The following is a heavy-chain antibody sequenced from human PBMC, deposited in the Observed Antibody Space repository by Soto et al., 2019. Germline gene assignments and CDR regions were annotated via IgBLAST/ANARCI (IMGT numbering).Heavy chain of an antibody. CDR1: GFTVSSNY. Sequence: PGGSLRLSCAASGFTVSSNYMSWVRQAPGKGLEWVSVIYSGGSTYYADSVKGRFTISRDNSKNTLYLQMNSLRAEDTAVYYCARSSYSSSSFTYYYYGMDVCGQGTTVPVS. CDR3: ARSSYSSSSFTYYYYGMDV. V-gene: IGHV3-53*01. J-gene: IGHJ6*02. CDR2: IYSGGST. D-gene: IGHD6-13*01.